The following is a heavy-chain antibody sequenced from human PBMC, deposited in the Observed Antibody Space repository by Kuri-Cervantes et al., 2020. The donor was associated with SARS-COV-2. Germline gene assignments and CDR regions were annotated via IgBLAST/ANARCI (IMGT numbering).Heavy chain of an antibody. V-gene: IGHV4-34*01. CDR2: INHSGST. J-gene: IGHJ6*03. Sequence: GSLRLSCAVSGELFSGYYWTWIRQSPGKGLEWIGEINHSGSTNYNPSLKSRVVILVDRSQQQFSMRLSSLTAADTAVYYCVRTYGLLRYVYYMDVWGKGTAVTVSS. CDR1: GELFSGYY. CDR3: VRTYGLLRYVYYMDV. D-gene: IGHD3-22*01.